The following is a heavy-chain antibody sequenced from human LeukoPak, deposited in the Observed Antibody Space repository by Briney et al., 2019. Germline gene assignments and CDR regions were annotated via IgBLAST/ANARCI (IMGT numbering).Heavy chain of an antibody. Sequence: PSGTLSLTCAVFGGSISSSNWWSWVRQAPGKGLEWIGEISHNGNTNYNPSLKSRLTISVDTSKNQFSLKLSSVTAADTAVYYCARGPYGYYDFWSGYFGFDPWGQGTLVTVSS. CDR3: ARGPYGYYDFWSGYFGFDP. J-gene: IGHJ5*02. CDR1: GGSISSSNW. D-gene: IGHD3-3*01. CDR2: ISHNGNT. V-gene: IGHV4-4*02.